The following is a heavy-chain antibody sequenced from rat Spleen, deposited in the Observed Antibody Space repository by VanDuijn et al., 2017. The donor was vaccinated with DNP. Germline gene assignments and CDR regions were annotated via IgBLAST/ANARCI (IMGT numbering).Heavy chain of an antibody. J-gene: IGHJ2*01. CDR2: MSPTTRSS. Sequence: EVQLVEAGGGLVQPGRSLKLSCVASGFSFSDYDMAWVRQAPTKGLEWVACMSPTTRSSYYRDSVRGRFTVSRDDAKSTLYLQMDSLRSEDTATYYCASGGDFDYWGQGVMVTVSS. CDR3: ASGGDFDY. CDR1: GFSFSDYD. V-gene: IGHV5-25*01.